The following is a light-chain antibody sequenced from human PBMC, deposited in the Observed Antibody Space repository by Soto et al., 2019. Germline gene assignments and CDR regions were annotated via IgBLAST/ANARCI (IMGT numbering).Light chain of an antibody. Sequence: TVLTQSPATLSLSPGERATLSCRASQSVSDNLGWYQQKPGQPPRLLIYDASIRAPGIPARFRGSGSGTDFTLTISSLEPEDFAVYYCQQRKNWPPFTFRQGTRLE. CDR1: QSVSDN. V-gene: IGKV3-11*01. J-gene: IGKJ5*01. CDR3: QQRKNWPPFT. CDR2: DAS.